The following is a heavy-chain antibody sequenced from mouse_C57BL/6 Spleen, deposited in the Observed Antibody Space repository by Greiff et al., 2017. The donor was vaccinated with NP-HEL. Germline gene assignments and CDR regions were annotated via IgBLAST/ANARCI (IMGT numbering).Heavy chain of an antibody. V-gene: IGHV1-82*01. CDR2: IYPGDGDT. CDR3: AREEFITTVLDY. D-gene: IGHD1-1*01. Sequence: VKLVESGPELVKPGASVKISCKASGYAFSSSWMNWVKQRPGKGLEWIGRIYPGDGDTNYNGKFKGKATLTADKSSSTAYMQLSSLTSEDSAVYFCAREEFITTVLDYWGQGTTLTVSS. CDR1: GYAFSSSW. J-gene: IGHJ2*01.